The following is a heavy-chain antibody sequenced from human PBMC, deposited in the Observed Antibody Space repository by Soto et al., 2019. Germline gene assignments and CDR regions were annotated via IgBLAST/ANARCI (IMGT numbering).Heavy chain of an antibody. J-gene: IGHJ4*02. Sequence: PSQTLSLTCDISGDSVSSKNAAWSWIRQTPSRGLEWLGRTYYGSKWYTDYAGSLKSRMTINADTSKNQFSLQLNSVAPEDTAIYYCARAYSAYDSNFDFWGQGTLVTVS. CDR3: ARAYSAYDSNFDF. D-gene: IGHD5-12*01. CDR2: TYYGSKWYT. CDR1: GDSVSSKNAA. V-gene: IGHV6-1*01.